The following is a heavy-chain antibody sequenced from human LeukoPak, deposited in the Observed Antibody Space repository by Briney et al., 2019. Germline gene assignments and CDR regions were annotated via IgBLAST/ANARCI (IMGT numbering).Heavy chain of an antibody. J-gene: IGHJ1*01. CDR1: GGSFSGHY. CDR2: INRGGST. V-gene: IGHV4-34*01. Sequence: SETLSLTCTVYGGSFSGHYWTWIRQPPGKGLEWIGEINRGGSTSYNPSLRSRVTISIDTSKKQFSLKLSSVTAAGTGVYYCARGYDSGSYYQFWGQGTLVTVSS. CDR3: ARGYDSGSYYQF. D-gene: IGHD3-10*01.